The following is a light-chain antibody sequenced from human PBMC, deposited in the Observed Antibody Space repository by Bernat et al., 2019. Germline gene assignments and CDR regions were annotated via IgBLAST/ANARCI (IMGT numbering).Light chain of an antibody. CDR3: SSYTSSSTLV. Sequence: QSALSQPASVSGPPGQSITISCTGTSSDVGGYNYVSWYQQHPGRAPKPMIYDVRDRPSGISNRFSGSKSGNTASLTISGLLDEDEADYYCSSYTSSSTLVFGGGTRLTVL. CDR2: DVR. CDR1: SSDVGGYNY. V-gene: IGLV2-14*03. J-gene: IGLJ3*02.